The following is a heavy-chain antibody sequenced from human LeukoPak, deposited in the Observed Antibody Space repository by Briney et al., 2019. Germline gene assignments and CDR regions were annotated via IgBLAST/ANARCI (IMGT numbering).Heavy chain of an antibody. J-gene: IGHJ3*02. D-gene: IGHD2-15*01. V-gene: IGHV4-59*12. CDR3: ARATVEVVENAFDI. Sequence: PSETLSLTCTVSGRSLSSSYWTWIRHPPGKGLEWIGYIYYSANTNYNPSLKSRVPISVDTSKNQFCLKLSSVTAADTAVYYCARATVEVVENAFDIWGQGTMVTVSS. CDR1: GRSLSSSY. CDR2: IYYSANT.